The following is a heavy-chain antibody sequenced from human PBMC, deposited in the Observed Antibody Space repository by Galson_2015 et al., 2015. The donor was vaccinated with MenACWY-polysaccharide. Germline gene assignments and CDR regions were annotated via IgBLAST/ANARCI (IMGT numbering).Heavy chain of an antibody. CDR2: IGGSGSNT. J-gene: IGHJ4*02. D-gene: IGHD2-2*01. V-gene: IGHV3-23*01. CDR1: GFTFSNYG. Sequence: SLRLSCAASGFTFSNYGMNWVRQAPGKGLEWVSTIGGSGSNTHYADSVKGRFTISRDNSKNTLSLQMNSLRAEDTAVYYCARVRSSTGKYQFDYWGQGTLVAVSS. CDR3: ARVRSSTGKYQFDY.